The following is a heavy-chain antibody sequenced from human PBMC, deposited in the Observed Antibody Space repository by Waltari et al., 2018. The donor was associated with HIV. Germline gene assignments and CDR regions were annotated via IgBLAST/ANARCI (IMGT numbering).Heavy chain of an antibody. CDR3: ARSPGIAATNLIDY. Sequence: EVQLVESGGGLVKPGGSLSLSCAASGFTFSSQGRNWVRQAPGKGLEWVSFISSSSSYIYYGDSVKGRFTISRDNAKNSLFLQMNSLRVEDTAVYYCARSPGIAATNLIDYWGQGTLVTVSS. CDR2: ISSSSSYI. J-gene: IGHJ4*02. D-gene: IGHD2-15*01. V-gene: IGHV3-21*01. CDR1: GFTFSSQG.